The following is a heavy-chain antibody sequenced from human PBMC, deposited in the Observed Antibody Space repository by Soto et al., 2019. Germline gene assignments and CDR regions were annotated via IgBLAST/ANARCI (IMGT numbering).Heavy chain of an antibody. J-gene: IGHJ4*02. Sequence: PSETLSLTCAVYGGSFSGYYWSWIRQPPGKGLEWIGEINHSGSTNYNPSLKSRVTISVDTSKNQFSLKLSSVTAADTAVYYCARVRAAAGSIGDYWGQGTRVTVSS. CDR1: GGSFSGYY. CDR3: ARVRAAAGSIGDY. CDR2: INHSGST. D-gene: IGHD6-13*01. V-gene: IGHV4-34*01.